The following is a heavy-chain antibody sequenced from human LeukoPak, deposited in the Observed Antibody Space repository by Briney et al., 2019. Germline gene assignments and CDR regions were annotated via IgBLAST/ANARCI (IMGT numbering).Heavy chain of an antibody. V-gene: IGHV1-24*01. CDR3: ATAPAMEQLVRSGYYYGMDV. J-gene: IGHJ6*02. D-gene: IGHD6-13*01. Sequence: ASVKVSCKFSGYTLTELSMHWVRQAPGKGLEWMGSFDPEDGETIYAQKFQGRVTMTEDTSTDTAYMELSSLRSEDTAVYYCATAPAMEQLVRSGYYYGMDVWGQGTTVTVSS. CDR1: GYTLTELS. CDR2: FDPEDGET.